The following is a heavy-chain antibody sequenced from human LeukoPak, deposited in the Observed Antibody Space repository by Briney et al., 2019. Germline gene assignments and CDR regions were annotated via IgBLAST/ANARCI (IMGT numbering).Heavy chain of an antibody. CDR3: ATWWELPPYYFDY. V-gene: IGHV3-23*01. D-gene: IGHD1-26*01. J-gene: IGHJ4*01. CDR2: ISGSGGST. CDR1: GFTFSSYA. Sequence: GGSLRLSCAASGFTFSSYAMSWVRQAPGKGLEWVSAISGSGGSTYYADSVKGRFTISRDNSKNTLYLQMNSLRAEDTAVYYCATWWELPPYYFDYRGQGTLVSVSS.